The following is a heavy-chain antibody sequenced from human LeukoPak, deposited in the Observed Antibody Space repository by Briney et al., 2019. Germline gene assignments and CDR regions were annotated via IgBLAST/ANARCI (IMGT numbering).Heavy chain of an antibody. Sequence: SETLSLTCTVSGGSISSGDYYWSWIRQPPGKGPEWIGYIYYSGSTYYNPSLKSRVTISVDTSKNQFSLKLSSVTAADTAVYYCASGVYYDILTGYPPDYWGQGTLVTVSS. V-gene: IGHV4-30-4*01. CDR2: IYYSGST. J-gene: IGHJ4*02. D-gene: IGHD3-9*01. CDR1: GGSISSGDYY. CDR3: ASGVYYDILTGYPPDY.